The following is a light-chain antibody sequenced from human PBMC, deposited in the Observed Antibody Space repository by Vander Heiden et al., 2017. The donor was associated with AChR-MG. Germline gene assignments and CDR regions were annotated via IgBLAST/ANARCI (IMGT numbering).Light chain of an antibody. Sequence: DIQMTQSPSSLSASVGARVTITCRASQSISSYLNWYQQKPGKAPKLLIYAASSLQSGVPSRFSGSGSGTDFTLTISRLQPEDFATYYCQQRDSTPRTFGQGTKVEIK. CDR2: AAS. CDR3: QQRDSTPRT. J-gene: IGKJ1*01. V-gene: IGKV1-39*01. CDR1: QSISSY.